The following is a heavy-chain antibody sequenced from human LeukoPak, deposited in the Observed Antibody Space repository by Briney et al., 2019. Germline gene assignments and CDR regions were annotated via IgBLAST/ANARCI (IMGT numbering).Heavy chain of an antibody. J-gene: IGHJ4*02. CDR3: AKGALGYCSSTSCYGGYY. Sequence: PGGSLRLSCAASGFTFSSYAMSWVRQAPGKGLEWVSAISGSSGSTYYADSVKGRFIISRDNSKNTLYLQMNSLRAEDTAVYYCAKGALGYCSSTSCYGGYYWGQGTLVTVSS. CDR2: ISGSSGST. D-gene: IGHD2-2*01. V-gene: IGHV3-23*01. CDR1: GFTFSSYA.